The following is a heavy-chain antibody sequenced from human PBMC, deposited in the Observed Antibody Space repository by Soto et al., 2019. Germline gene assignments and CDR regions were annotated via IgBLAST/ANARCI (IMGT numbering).Heavy chain of an antibody. D-gene: IGHD4-17*01. V-gene: IGHV3-30-3*01. Sequence: QVQLVESGGGVVQPGRSLRLSCAASGFTFSSYAMHWVRQAPGKGLEWVAVISYDGSNKYYADSVKGRFNISRDNSKNTLYLQMNCLRAEATAVYYCAREDYGGNSYYFDYWGQGTLVTVSS. J-gene: IGHJ4*02. CDR1: GFTFSSYA. CDR2: ISYDGSNK. CDR3: AREDYGGNSYYFDY.